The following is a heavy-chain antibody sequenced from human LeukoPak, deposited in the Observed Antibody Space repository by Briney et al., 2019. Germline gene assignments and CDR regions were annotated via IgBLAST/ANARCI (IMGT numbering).Heavy chain of an antibody. J-gene: IGHJ4*02. V-gene: IGHV3-73*01. CDR2: IRSKANSYAT. CDR3: TRLPQNSQSTGY. D-gene: IGHD1-14*01. CDR1: GFTFSGSA. Sequence: PGGSLRLSCAASGFTFSGSAMHWVRQASGKGLEWVGRIRSKANSYATAYAASVKGRFTISRDDSKNTAYLQMNSLKTEDTAVYYCTRLPQNSQSTGYWGQGTLVTVSS.